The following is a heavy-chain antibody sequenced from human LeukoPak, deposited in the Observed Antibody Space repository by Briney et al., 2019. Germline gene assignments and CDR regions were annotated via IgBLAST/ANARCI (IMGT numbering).Heavy chain of an antibody. D-gene: IGHD3-16*02. CDR2: IKSKTDGGTT. CDR1: GFTFSNAW. Sequence: GGSLRLSCAASGFTFSNAWMSWVRQAPGKGLEWVGRIKSKTDGGTTDYAAPVKGRFTISRDDSKNTLYLQMNSLKTEDTAVYYCTTEVLYVWGSYRPDLDYWGQGTLVTVSS. V-gene: IGHV3-15*01. J-gene: IGHJ4*02. CDR3: TTEVLYVWGSYRPDLDY.